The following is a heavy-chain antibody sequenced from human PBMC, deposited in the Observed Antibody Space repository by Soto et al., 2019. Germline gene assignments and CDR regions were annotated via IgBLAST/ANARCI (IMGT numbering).Heavy chain of an antibody. CDR1: GFTFSSYA. V-gene: IGHV3-23*01. D-gene: IGHD1-26*01. CDR3: AKDQAGATTSYYYGMDV. Sequence: EVQLLESGGGLVQPGGSLRLSCAASGFTFSSYAMSWVRQAPGKGLEWVSAISGSGGSTYYADSVKGRFTISRDNSKNTLYLQMNSLRAEDTAVYYCAKDQAGATTSYYYGMDVWGQGTTVTVSS. CDR2: ISGSGGST. J-gene: IGHJ6*02.